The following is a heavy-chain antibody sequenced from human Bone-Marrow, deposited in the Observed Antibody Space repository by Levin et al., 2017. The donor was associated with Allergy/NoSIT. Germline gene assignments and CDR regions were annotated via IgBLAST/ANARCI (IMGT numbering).Heavy chain of an antibody. D-gene: IGHD3-22*01. CDR3: ARDREYYYDSSGYPRHGYYFDY. CDR2: INPNSGGT. V-gene: IGHV1-2*02. CDR1: GYTFTGYY. Sequence: ASVKVSCKASGYTFTGYYMHWVRQAPGQGLEWMGWINPNSGGTNYAQTFQGRVTMTRDTSISTAYMELSRLRSDDTAVYYCARDREYYYDSSGYPRHGYYFDYWGQGTLVTVSS. J-gene: IGHJ4*02.